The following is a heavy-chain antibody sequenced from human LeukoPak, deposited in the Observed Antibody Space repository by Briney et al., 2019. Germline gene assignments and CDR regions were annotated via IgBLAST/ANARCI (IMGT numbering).Heavy chain of an antibody. CDR3: ARRVAARPLDWYFDL. CDR1: GGSISSGGYY. V-gene: IGHV4-31*03. Sequence: PSETLSLTCTVSGGSISSGGYYWSWIRQHPGKGLEWIGYIYYSGSTYYNPSLTSRVTISVDTSKNQLSLKLSSVTAADTAVYYCARRVAARPLDWYFDLWGRGTLVTVSS. D-gene: IGHD6-6*01. J-gene: IGHJ2*01. CDR2: IYYSGST.